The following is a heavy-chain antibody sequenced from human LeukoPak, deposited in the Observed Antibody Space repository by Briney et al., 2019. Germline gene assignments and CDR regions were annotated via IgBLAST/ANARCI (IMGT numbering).Heavy chain of an antibody. V-gene: IGHV4-59*08. J-gene: IGHJ4*02. Sequence: KPSGTLSLTCTVTGGSISSYYWSWIRQPPGKGLEWIGYIYYSGSTNYNPSLKSRVTISVDTSKNQFSLKLSSVTAADTAVYYCARRYSSGWYEGFDYWGQGTLVTVSS. CDR2: IYYSGST. D-gene: IGHD6-19*01. CDR3: ARRYSSGWYEGFDY. CDR1: GGSISSYY.